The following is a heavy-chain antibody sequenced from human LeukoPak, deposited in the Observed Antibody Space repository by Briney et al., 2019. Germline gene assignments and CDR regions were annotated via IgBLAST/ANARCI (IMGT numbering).Heavy chain of an antibody. J-gene: IGHJ3*02. CDR1: GFTVSSNY. CDR2: ISSSSSYI. CDR3: ASVSSWHAFDI. V-gene: IGHV3-21*01. D-gene: IGHD6-13*01. Sequence: GGSLRLSCAASGFTVSSNYMSWVRQAPGKGLEWVSSISSSSSYIYYADSVRGRFTISRDNAKNTLYLQMNSLRAEDTAVYYCASVSSWHAFDIWGQGTMVTVSS.